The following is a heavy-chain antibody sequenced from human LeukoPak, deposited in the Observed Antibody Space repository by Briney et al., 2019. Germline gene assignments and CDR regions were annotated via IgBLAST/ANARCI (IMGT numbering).Heavy chain of an antibody. D-gene: IGHD3-9*01. V-gene: IGHV4-39*01. Sequence: PSETLSLTCTVSSGSMSCGLCHWGWVRQPPGKGLEWIGNINYSGSAYYNPSLQSRVTVSVDTSKNQFSLRLRSVTAADTAVYYCARLPTGYPNWFDTWGQGTLVTVSS. CDR1: SGSMSCGLCH. J-gene: IGHJ5*02. CDR2: INYSGSA. CDR3: ARLPTGYPNWFDT.